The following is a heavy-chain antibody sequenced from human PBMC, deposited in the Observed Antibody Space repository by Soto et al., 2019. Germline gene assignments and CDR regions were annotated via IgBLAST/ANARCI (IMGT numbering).Heavy chain of an antibody. CDR3: AGQTFTIAAASYGRSNWFDP. CDR2: IYFTGNT. D-gene: IGHD6-25*01. Sequence: ETLSLTCPASGGSITSSSHFWGWVRQPPGKGLEWIGTIYFTGNTYYTPSLKSRLTMSIDTSKNEFSLRLNSVTAADTAVYYCAGQTFTIAAASYGRSNWFDPWGPGTLVTVSS. V-gene: IGHV4-39*01. CDR1: GGSITSSSHF. J-gene: IGHJ5*02.